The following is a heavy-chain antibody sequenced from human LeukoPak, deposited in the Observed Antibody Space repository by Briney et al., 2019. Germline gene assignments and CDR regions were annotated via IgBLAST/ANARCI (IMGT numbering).Heavy chain of an antibody. V-gene: IGHV3-20*04. Sequence: GGSLRLSCAASVFTFDDYGMSWVRRAPGKGLEWVSGINWNGGSTGYADSVKGRFTISRDNAKNSLYLQMNSLRAEDTALYYCARKNDYGGNSDYWGQGALVTVSS. J-gene: IGHJ4*02. D-gene: IGHD4-23*01. CDR2: INWNGGST. CDR3: ARKNDYGGNSDY. CDR1: VFTFDDYG.